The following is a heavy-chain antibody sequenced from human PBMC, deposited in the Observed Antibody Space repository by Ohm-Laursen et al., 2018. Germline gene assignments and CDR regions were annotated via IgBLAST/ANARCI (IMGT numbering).Heavy chain of an antibody. V-gene: IGHV3-23*01. J-gene: IGHJ4*02. Sequence: SLRLSCAASGFTFSTDAMSWVRQAPGGVLEWVSSITGSGGGTYYADSVKGRFTISRDNSKNRVYLQMNSLRTEDTALYYCAKKHGSGSRYFEYWGQGTLVTVSS. CDR2: ITGSGGGT. D-gene: IGHD6-25*01. CDR3: AKKHGSGSRYFEY. CDR1: GFTFSTDA.